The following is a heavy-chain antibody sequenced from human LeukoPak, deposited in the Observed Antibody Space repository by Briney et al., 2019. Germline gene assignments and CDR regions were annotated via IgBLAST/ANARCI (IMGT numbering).Heavy chain of an antibody. CDR3: AKRKSLYYFDY. CDR2: IYSGGST. J-gene: IGHJ4*02. CDR1: GFTVSSNY. V-gene: IGHV3-53*01. Sequence: GGSLRLSCAASGFTVSSNYMSWVRQAPGKGLEWVSVIYSGGSTYYADSVKGRFTISRDNSKNTLYLQMNSLRAEDTAVYYCAKRKSLYYFDYWGQGTLVTVSS.